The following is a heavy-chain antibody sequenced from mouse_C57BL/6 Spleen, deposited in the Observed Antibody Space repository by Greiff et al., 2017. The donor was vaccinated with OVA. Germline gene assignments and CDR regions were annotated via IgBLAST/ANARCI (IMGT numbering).Heavy chain of an antibody. Sequence: QVQLQQSGAELVRPGASVTLSCKASGYTFTDYEMHWVKQTPVHGLEWIGAIDPETGGTAYNQKFKGKAILTADKSSSTAYMELRSLTSEDSAVYYCTTPYYGSSHGYWGQGTTLTVSS. CDR1: GYTFTDYE. CDR3: TTPYYGSSHGY. J-gene: IGHJ2*01. V-gene: IGHV1-15*01. D-gene: IGHD1-1*01. CDR2: IDPETGGT.